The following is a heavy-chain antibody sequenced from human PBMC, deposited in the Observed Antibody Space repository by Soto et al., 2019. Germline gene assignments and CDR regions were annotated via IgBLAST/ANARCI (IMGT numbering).Heavy chain of an antibody. CDR1: GYTFTSYG. J-gene: IGHJ4*02. Sequence: ASVKVSCKASGYTFTSYGISWVRQAPGQGLEWMGWISAYNGNTNYAQKLQGRVTMTTDTSTSTAYMELRSLRSDDTAVYYCASACRAWYSSSPTWDYWGQGTLVTVSS. V-gene: IGHV1-18*01. D-gene: IGHD6-6*01. CDR3: ASACRAWYSSSPTWDY. CDR2: ISAYNGNT.